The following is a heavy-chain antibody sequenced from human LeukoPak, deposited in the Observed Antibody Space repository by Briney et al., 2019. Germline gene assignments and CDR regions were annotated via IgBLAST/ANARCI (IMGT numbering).Heavy chain of an antibody. CDR3: ARVVKIGNYYCYYDMDV. Sequence: SETLSLTCTVSGGSISGYFWTWIRQPPGKGLEWIGYIYYSGNTDYNPSLKSRVTISRDMSKDQFSLKLSSVTAADTAVYYCARVVKIGNYYCYYDMDVWGKGTTVTVSS. V-gene: IGHV4-59*01. CDR1: GGSISGYF. J-gene: IGHJ6*03. D-gene: IGHD2-21*01. CDR2: IYYSGNT.